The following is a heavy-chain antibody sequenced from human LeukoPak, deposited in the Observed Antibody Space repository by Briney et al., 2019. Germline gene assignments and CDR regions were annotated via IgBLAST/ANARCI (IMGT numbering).Heavy chain of an antibody. Sequence: GGSLRLSCAASGFIFNKAWMNWVRQAPGKGPEWVGRIKSNNDGVSTDYASPVEGRFIISSDYSKNTIYLQMNRLIIDDTAIYYCTPVMVEDRGFWGQGTLVTVSS. CDR1: GFIFNKAW. D-gene: IGHD2-21*01. CDR2: IKSNNDGVST. J-gene: IGHJ4*02. V-gene: IGHV3-15*07. CDR3: TPVMVEDRGF.